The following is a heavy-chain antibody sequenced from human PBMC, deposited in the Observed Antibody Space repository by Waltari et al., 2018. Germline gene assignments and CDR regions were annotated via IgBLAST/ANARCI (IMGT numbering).Heavy chain of an antibody. Sequence: EVQLVESGGGLVQPGRSLRLSCAASGFTFDDYAMHWVRQAPGQGLEWVSGISWNSGSIGYADSVKGRFTISRDNAKNSLYLQMNSLRAEDTALYYCAKGHYYGSGSYYIGPLDYWGQGTLVTVSS. D-gene: IGHD3-10*01. CDR1: GFTFDDYA. CDR3: AKGHYYGSGSYYIGPLDY. V-gene: IGHV3-9*01. J-gene: IGHJ4*02. CDR2: ISWNSGSI.